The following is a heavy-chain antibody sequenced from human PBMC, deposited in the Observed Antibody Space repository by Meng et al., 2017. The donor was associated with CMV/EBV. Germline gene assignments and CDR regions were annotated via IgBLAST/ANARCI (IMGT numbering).Heavy chain of an antibody. D-gene: IGHD6-13*01. V-gene: IGHV6-1*01. CDR1: GDSVSSNSAA. Sequence: SQTLSLTCAISGDSVSSNSAAWNWIRQSPSRGLEWLGRTYYRSKWNNDYAVSVKSRITINPDTSKNQFSLQLNSVTPEDTAVYYRARAGGYSSSWYFDYWGQGTLVTVSS. J-gene: IGHJ4*02. CDR3: ARAGGYSSSWYFDY. CDR2: TYYRSKWNN.